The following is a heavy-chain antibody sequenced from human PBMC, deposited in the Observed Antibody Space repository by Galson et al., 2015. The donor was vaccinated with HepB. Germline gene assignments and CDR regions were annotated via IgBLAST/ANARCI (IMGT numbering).Heavy chain of an antibody. CDR2: ISSSSSYT. J-gene: IGHJ4*02. CDR1: GFTFSDYY. Sequence: SLRLSCAASGFTFSDYYMSWIRQAPGKGLEWVSYISSSSSYTNYADSVKGRFTISRDNAKNSLYLQMNSLRAEDTAVYYCARPGEVSSWYEKLHRNWYYFDYWGQGTLVTVSS. CDR3: ARPGEVSSWYEKLHRNWYYFDY. V-gene: IGHV3-11*03. D-gene: IGHD6-13*01.